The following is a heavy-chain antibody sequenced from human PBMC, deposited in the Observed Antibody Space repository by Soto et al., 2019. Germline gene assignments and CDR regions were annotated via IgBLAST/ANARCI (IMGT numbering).Heavy chain of an antibody. CDR3: AKDQRGYTSTARIDY. CDR2: INGGGGST. Sequence: EVPLLESGGGLVQPGGSLRLSCAASGFTFSNYAMSWVRQAPGKGLEWVSSINGGGGSTYYADSVKGRFTISRDNSKNTLYLQMNSLRVEDTAVYYCAKDQRGYTSTARIDYWGQGTLVTVSS. V-gene: IGHV3-23*01. J-gene: IGHJ4*02. D-gene: IGHD6-13*01. CDR1: GFTFSNYA.